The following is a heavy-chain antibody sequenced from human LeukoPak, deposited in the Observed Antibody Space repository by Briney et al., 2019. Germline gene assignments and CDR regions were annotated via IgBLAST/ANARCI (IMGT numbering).Heavy chain of an antibody. CDR3: ARDLGSSWYSGVDY. J-gene: IGHJ4*02. D-gene: IGHD6-13*01. Sequence: GASVKVSCKASGGTFSSYAISWVRQPPGQGLEWMGGIIPIFGTANYAQKFQGRVTITADESTSTVYMELSILRSEDTAVYYCARDLGSSWYSGVDYWGQGTLVIVSS. V-gene: IGHV1-69*13. CDR1: GGTFSSYA. CDR2: IIPIFGTA.